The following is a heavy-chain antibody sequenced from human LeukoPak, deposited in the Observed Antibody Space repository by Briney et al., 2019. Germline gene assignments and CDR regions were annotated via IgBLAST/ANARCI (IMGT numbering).Heavy chain of an antibody. CDR2: INPSGGST. CDR1: GNTFTSYY. CDR3: ARIARTLYYFDY. Sequence: ASVKVSCKASGNTFTSYYMHWVRQAPGQGLEWMGIINPSGGSTSYAQKFQGRVTMTRDTSTSTVYMELSSLRSEDTAVYYCARIARTLYYFDYWGQGTLVTVSS. V-gene: IGHV1-46*01. D-gene: IGHD6-13*01. J-gene: IGHJ4*02.